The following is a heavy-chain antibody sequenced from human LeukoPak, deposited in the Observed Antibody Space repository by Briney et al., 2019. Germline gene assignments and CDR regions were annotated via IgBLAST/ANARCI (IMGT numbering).Heavy chain of an antibody. D-gene: IGHD4-17*01. V-gene: IGHV4-61*01. J-gene: IGHJ5*02. Sequence: SETLSLTCTVSGGSVSSGSYYWSWIRQPPGQGLELIGYIYYSGSTKYNPSLKSRVTMSVDTSKNQFSLKVTSVTAADTAVYYCARTNYGDYNWFDPWGHGTLVTVSS. CDR2: IYYSGST. CDR3: ARTNYGDYNWFDP. CDR1: GGSVSSGSYY.